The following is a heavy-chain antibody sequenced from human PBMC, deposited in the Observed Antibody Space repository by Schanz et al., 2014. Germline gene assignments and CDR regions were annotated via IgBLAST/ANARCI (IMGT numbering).Heavy chain of an antibody. CDR3: ARGIGGYGANNYFDY. V-gene: IGHV1-3*04. D-gene: IGHD5-12*01. CDR1: EYSFTSYS. CDR2: INTGSGDT. J-gene: IGHJ4*02. Sequence: QVHLVQSGAEVKRPGASVKVSCKASEYSFTSYSMHWVRQAPGQRLEWMGWINTGSGDTKYSQNFQGRVTITRATSASTAYMELSSLRSEDTAVYSCARGIGGYGANNYFDYWGQGTLVTVSS.